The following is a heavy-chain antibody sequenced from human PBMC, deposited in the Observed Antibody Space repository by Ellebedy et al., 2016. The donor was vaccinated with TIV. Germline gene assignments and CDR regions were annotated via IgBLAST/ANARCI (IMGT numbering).Heavy chain of an antibody. CDR3: ARSVVVPADSMDV. CDR2: INPNSGGT. D-gene: IGHD2-2*01. CDR1: GYTFTGYY. Sequence: ASVKVSXXASGYTFTGYYMHWVRQAPGQGLEWMGWINPNSGGTNYAQKFQGRVTMTRDTSISTAYMELSRLRSDDTAVYYCARSVVVPADSMDVWGQGTTVTVSS. V-gene: IGHV1-2*02. J-gene: IGHJ6*02.